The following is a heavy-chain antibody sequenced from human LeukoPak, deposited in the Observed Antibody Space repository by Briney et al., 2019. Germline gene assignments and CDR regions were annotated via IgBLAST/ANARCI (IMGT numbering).Heavy chain of an antibody. D-gene: IGHD1-20*01. V-gene: IGHV3-23*01. CDR3: AKYNWNYLDY. Sequence: GKGLEWVSAISGSGGSTYYADSVKGRFTISRDNSKNTLYLQMNSLRAEDTAVYYCAKYNWNYLDYWGQGTLVTVSS. J-gene: IGHJ4*02. CDR2: ISGSGGST.